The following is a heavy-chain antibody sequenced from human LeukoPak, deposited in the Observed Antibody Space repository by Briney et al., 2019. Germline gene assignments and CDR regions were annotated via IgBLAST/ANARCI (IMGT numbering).Heavy chain of an antibody. V-gene: IGHV4-30-2*01. CDR2: IYHSGST. J-gene: IGHJ5*02. CDR3: ARSNYYGSGSPNWFDP. CDR1: GGSISSGGYY. Sequence: SQTLSLTCTVSGGSISSGGYYWSWIRQPPGKGLEWIGYIYHSGSTYYNPSLKSRVTISVDRSKNQFSLKLSSVTAADTAVYYCARSNYYGSGSPNWFDPWGQGTLVTVSS. D-gene: IGHD3-10*01.